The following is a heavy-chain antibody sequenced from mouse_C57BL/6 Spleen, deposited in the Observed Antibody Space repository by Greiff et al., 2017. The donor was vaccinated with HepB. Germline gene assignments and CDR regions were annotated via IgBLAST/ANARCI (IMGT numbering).Heavy chain of an antibody. CDR3: ARRAAQAGAY. J-gene: IGHJ3*01. CDR2: IDPSDSYT. CDR1: GYTFTSYW. Sequence: QVQLQQPGAELVKPGASVKLSCKASGYTFTSYWMQWVKQRPGQGLEWIGEIDPSDSYTNYNQKFKGKATLTVDTSSSTAYMQLSSLTSEDSAVYYCARRAAQAGAYWGQRTLVTVSA. D-gene: IGHD3-2*02. V-gene: IGHV1-50*01.